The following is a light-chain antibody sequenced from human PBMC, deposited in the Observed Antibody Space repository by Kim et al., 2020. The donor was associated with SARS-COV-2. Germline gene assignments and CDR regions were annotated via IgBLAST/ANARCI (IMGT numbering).Light chain of an antibody. Sequence: VSGSPGQTASITCSGDKLGDKDVCWYQQKPGQSPVLVIYQDSKRPSGIPERFSGSNSGNTATLTISGTQAMDEADYYCQAWDSSVVFGGGTQLTVL. CDR2: QDS. CDR3: QAWDSSVV. CDR1: KLGDKD. J-gene: IGLJ2*01. V-gene: IGLV3-1*01.